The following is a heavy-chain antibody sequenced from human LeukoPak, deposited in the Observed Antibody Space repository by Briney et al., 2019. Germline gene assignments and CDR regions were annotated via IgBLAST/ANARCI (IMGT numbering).Heavy chain of an antibody. J-gene: IGHJ5*02. CDR3: ARGSSGDYSVSGSAWFDP. CDR1: GYTFTGYY. CDR2: INPNSGGT. V-gene: IGHV1-2*06. D-gene: IGHD3-10*01. Sequence: GASVKVSCKASGYTFTGYYMHWVRQAPGQGLEWMGRINPNSGGTNYAQKFQGRVTMTRNTSVSTAYMDLSSLRSEDTAVYYCARGSSGDYSVSGSAWFDPWGQGTLVTVSS.